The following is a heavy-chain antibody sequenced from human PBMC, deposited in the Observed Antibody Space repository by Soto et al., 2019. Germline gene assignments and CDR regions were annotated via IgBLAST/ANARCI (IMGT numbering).Heavy chain of an antibody. V-gene: IGHV3-30*04. J-gene: IGHJ5*02. CDR3: VSPHSESSNAFDL. Sequence: HPXGSLRLSCAAAGFSFSHYAMHWVRQPPGKGLDWVALISYDGENQYFTDSVRSRFTISRDNSKTAVYLEMNNLRLDDTATYYCVSPHSESSNAFDLWGQGTLVTVSS. D-gene: IGHD3-10*01. CDR1: GFSFSHYA. CDR2: ISYDGENQ.